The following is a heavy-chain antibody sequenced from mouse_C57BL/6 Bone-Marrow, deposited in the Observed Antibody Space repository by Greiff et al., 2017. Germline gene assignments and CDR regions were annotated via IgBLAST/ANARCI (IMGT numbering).Heavy chain of an antibody. CDR2: IWRGGST. Sequence: VKVEESGPGLVQPSQSLSITCTVSGFSLTSYGVHWVRQSPGKGLEWLGVIWRGGSTDYNAAFMSRLSITKDNSKSQVFFKMNSLQADDTAIYYWAKNAWAWFAYWGQGTLVTVSA. J-gene: IGHJ3*01. CDR1: GFSLTSYG. CDR3: AKNAWAWFAY. V-gene: IGHV2-5*01. D-gene: IGHD4-1*01.